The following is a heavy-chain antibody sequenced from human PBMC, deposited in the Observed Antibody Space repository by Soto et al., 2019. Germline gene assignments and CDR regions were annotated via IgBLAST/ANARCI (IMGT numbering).Heavy chain of an antibody. Sequence: EVXLXXSXXDSVXPGXXXXXXCAXSXFTXSTYWMHXVRQAPGEGLVWVSRIKGDESSTSSADSVKGRFXISXXXXXXXXXLHMNSLRADDTAVYYCARGAFHNYYVDYWGQXTLVTVSS. D-gene: IGHD3-3*02. V-gene: IGHV3-74*01. J-gene: IGHJ4*02. CDR1: XFTXSTYW. CDR2: IKGDESST. CDR3: ARGAFHNYYVDY.